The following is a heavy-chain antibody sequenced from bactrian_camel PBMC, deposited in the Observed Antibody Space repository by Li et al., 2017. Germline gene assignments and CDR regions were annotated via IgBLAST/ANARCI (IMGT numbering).Heavy chain of an antibody. D-gene: IGHD3*01. Sequence: VQLVESGGGSAPAGGSLRLSCTASGFTCGEARRDDCDMGWYRQSTGDQDVCDLVSRIRSDGSTYYSDSVKGRFTISLDDAKTSINLQMDSLQPEDTAMYYCAAGTGPTGAKVWGGCWYNHWGQGTQVTVS. CDR3: AAGTGPTGAKVWGGCWYNH. CDR2: IRSDGST. J-gene: IGHJ4*01. V-gene: IGHV3S60*01. CDR1: GFTCGEARRDDCD.